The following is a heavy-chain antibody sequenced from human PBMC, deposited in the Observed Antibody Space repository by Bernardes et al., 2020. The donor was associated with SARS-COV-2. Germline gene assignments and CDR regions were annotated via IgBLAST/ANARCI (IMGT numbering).Heavy chain of an antibody. Sequence: GGSLRLSCAASGFILSDNWMHWVRQAPGKGLVWVSGIKSDGSSTTYADSVKGRFTISRDNANNTLFLQMNSLRAEDTAVYFCVREESGLNYDFWSSSYSYYFDCWGQGTLVTVSS. CDR1: GFILSDNW. D-gene: IGHD3-3*01. J-gene: IGHJ4*02. V-gene: IGHV3-74*01. CDR2: IKSDGSST. CDR3: VREESGLNYDFWSSSYSYYFDC.